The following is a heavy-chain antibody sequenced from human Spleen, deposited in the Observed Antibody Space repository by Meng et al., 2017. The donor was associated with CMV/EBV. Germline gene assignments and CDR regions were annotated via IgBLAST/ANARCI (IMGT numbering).Heavy chain of an antibody. J-gene: IGHJ6*02. Sequence: FSLAPSGVGVGWIRQPPGKALEWLALIYWNGDKRYSPSLRSRLTITKDTSRNQVVLTMTNMDPVDTATYYCARGGLPRLYYYYGMDVWGQGTTVTVSS. CDR2: IYWNGDK. D-gene: IGHD3-10*01. CDR3: ARGGLPRLYYYYGMDV. V-gene: IGHV2-5*01. CDR1: FSLAPSGVG.